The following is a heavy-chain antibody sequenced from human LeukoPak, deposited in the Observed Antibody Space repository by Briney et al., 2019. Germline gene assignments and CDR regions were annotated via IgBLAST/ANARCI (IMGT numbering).Heavy chain of an antibody. CDR1: GFSFSTYW. V-gene: IGHV3-7*01. CDR2: IKQDGREK. Sequence: GGSLRLSCAASGFSFSTYWMSWVRQAPGKGLEWVGNIKQDGREKYYADYVKGRFTISKDNAKNSLYLQMNSLRAEDTAVYYCARVQLRYFDFGGGQGPLVTVSS. CDR3: ARVQLRYFDFG. J-gene: IGHJ4*02. D-gene: IGHD3-9*01.